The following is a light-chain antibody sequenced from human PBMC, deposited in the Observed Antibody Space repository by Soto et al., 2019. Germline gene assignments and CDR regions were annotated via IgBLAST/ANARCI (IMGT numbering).Light chain of an antibody. CDR2: DVS. CDR1: SSDVGSYNR. CDR3: TSYTSRSPYV. V-gene: IGLV2-18*02. J-gene: IGLJ1*01. Sequence: QSVLTQPPSVSGSPGQSVTVSCSGTSSDVGSYNRVSWYQQPPGTAPKLLIYDVSNRPSGVPDRFSGSKSGNAASLTISGLQAEDEADSCSTSYTSRSPYVFRPVTSLTVL.